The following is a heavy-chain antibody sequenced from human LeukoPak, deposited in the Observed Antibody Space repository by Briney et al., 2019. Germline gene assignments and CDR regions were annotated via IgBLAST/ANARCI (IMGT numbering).Heavy chain of an antibody. J-gene: IGHJ4*02. D-gene: IGHD6-13*01. Sequence: PGGSLRLSCAASGFTFSSYAMSWVRQAPGKGLEWVSAISGSGGSTYYADSVKGRFTISRDNSKNTLYLQMNSLRAEDTAVYYCAKVGYSSSWYDSGFDYWGQGPLVTVSS. CDR2: ISGSGGST. V-gene: IGHV3-23*01. CDR1: GFTFSSYA. CDR3: AKVGYSSSWYDSGFDY.